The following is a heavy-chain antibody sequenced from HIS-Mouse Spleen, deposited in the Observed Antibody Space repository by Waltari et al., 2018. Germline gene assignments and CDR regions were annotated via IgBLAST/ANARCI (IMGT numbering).Heavy chain of an antibody. CDR2: IYYSGST. CDR3: AREIPYSSSWYVWYFDL. Sequence: QLQLQESGPGLVKPSETLSLTCTVSGAPLSSSSYYWGWIRQPPGKGLEWIGSIYYSGSTYYNPSLKSRVTISVDTSKNQFSLKLSSVTAADTAVYYCAREIPYSSSWYVWYFDLWGRGTLVTVSS. J-gene: IGHJ2*01. CDR1: GAPLSSSSYY. V-gene: IGHV4-39*07. D-gene: IGHD6-13*01.